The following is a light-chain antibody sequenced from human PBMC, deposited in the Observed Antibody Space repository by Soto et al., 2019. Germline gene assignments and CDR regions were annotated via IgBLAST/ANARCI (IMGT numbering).Light chain of an antibody. Sequence: DIQMTQSPSTLSASVGDRVNITCRASQSISSWLAWYQQEPGKAPKLLIYDASSLESGVPSRFSGSGSGTEFTLTITSLQPDDFATYYGQQYNSYPWTFGLGTKVEIK. CDR1: QSISSW. CDR3: QQYNSYPWT. CDR2: DAS. J-gene: IGKJ1*01. V-gene: IGKV1-5*01.